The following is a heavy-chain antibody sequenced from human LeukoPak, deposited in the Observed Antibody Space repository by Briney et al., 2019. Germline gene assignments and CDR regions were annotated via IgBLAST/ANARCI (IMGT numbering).Heavy chain of an antibody. D-gene: IGHD1-26*01. Sequence: SGGSLRLSCAASGFSFNSYGMHWVRQAPGKGLEWVAVISYGGSDKYYADSVKGRFSISRDSSKKTLHLEMIALRADDTAIYYCAKGPVSGSRSPLDYWGQGALVTVSS. J-gene: IGHJ4*02. CDR1: GFSFNSYG. V-gene: IGHV3-30*18. CDR2: ISYGGSDK. CDR3: AKGPVSGSRSPLDY.